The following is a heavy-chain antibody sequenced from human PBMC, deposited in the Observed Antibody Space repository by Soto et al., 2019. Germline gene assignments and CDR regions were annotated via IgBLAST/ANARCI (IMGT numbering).Heavy chain of an antibody. D-gene: IGHD3-3*01. V-gene: IGHV3-23*01. CDR3: AKDSDYDDYDFWSGTLDI. CDR2: ISGSGGST. Sequence: PGGSLRLSCAASGFTFSSYAMSWVRQAPGKGLEWVSAISGSGGSTYYADSVKGRFTISRDNSKNTLYLQMNSLRAEDTAVYYCAKDSDYDDYDFWSGTLDIWGQGTMVTVSS. J-gene: IGHJ3*02. CDR1: GFTFSSYA.